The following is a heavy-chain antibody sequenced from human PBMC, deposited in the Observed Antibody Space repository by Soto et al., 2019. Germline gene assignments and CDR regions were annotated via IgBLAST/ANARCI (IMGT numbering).Heavy chain of an antibody. D-gene: IGHD5-12*01. CDR3: ARAPYSGYDSGWFDP. CDR2: ISAYNDNT. V-gene: IGHV1-18*01. J-gene: IGHJ5*02. CDR1: GYTFTSYG. Sequence: ASVNVSCKASGYTFTSYGFSWARQAPGQGLEWMGWISAYNDNTNYAQKYQGRVTMTTDTSTSTAYMELRSLRSDDTAVYYCARAPYSGYDSGWFDPWGQGTLVTVYS.